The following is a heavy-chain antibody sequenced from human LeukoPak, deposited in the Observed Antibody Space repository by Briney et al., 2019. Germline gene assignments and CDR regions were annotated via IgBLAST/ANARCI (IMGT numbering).Heavy chain of an antibody. CDR3: AKTVGSSWDQNAFDI. CDR1: GFTFSTCG. D-gene: IGHD6-13*01. V-gene: IGHV3-23*01. CDR2: FSGSGGST. J-gene: IGHJ3*02. Sequence: GGSLRLSCAASGFTFSTCGMHWVRQAPGKGLEWVSVFSGSGGSTYYADSVKGRFTISRDNSKNTLYLQMNSLRAEDTAVYYCAKTVGSSWDQNAFDIWGQGTMVTVSS.